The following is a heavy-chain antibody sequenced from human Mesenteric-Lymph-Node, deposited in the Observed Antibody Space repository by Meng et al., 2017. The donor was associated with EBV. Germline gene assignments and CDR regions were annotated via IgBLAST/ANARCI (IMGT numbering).Heavy chain of an antibody. V-gene: IGHV4-39*07. CDR2: IYYSGNT. D-gene: IGHD6-19*01. CDR3: ARYSSSSGWLDP. CDR1: GGPISNNLYY. J-gene: IGHJ5*02. Sequence: QLQGSGPGLVQSSETLSLTCPVSGGPISNNLYYWGWIRQPPGKGLEWIGTIYYSGNTYYSPSLKSRVTISVDTSKNQFSLQLNSVTAADTAVYYCARYSSSSGWLDPWGQGTLVTVSS.